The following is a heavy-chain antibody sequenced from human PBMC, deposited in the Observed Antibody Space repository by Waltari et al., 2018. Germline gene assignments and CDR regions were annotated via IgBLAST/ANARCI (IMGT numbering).Heavy chain of an antibody. D-gene: IGHD6-6*01. CDR3: ARALRLKYINEFDY. CDR1: GYTFTGYY. J-gene: IGHJ4*02. CDR2: INPKGGGT. Sequence: QVQLVQSGAEVKKPGASVKVSCKASGYTFTGYYMHWVRQAPGQGLEWMGWINPKGGGTNYAQKCQGRVTMTRDTSISTAYMELSRLRSDDTAVYYCARALRLKYINEFDYWGQGTLVTVSS. V-gene: IGHV1-2*02.